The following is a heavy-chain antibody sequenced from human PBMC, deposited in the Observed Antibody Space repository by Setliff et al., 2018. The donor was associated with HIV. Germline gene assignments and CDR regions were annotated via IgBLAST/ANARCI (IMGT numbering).Heavy chain of an antibody. Sequence: TSETLSLTCTVSGGSISSHYWSWIRQPPGKGLEWIGYIYYSGSTNYNPSLKSRVTISVDTSKNQFSLKLSSVTAADTAVYYCARGFGGSWGGDYYYYYMDVWGKGTTVTVSS. J-gene: IGHJ6*03. CDR2: IYYSGST. V-gene: IGHV4-59*11. CDR1: GGSISSHY. D-gene: IGHD6-13*01. CDR3: ARGFGGSWGGDYYYYYMDV.